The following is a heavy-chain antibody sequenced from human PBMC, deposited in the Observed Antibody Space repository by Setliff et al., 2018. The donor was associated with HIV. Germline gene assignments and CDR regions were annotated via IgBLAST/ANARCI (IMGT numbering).Heavy chain of an antibody. CDR3: ARRALKDGYKRSYFDY. V-gene: IGHV4-4*09. Sequence: SETLSLTCTVSGGSISSYYWSWIRQPPGKGLEWIGYIYTSGSTNYNPSLKSRATMSVDTSKNKFSLKLSSVTAADTAVYYCARRALKDGYKRSYFDYWGQGTLVTVSS. J-gene: IGHJ4*02. CDR2: IYTSGST. CDR1: GGSISSYY. D-gene: IGHD5-12*01.